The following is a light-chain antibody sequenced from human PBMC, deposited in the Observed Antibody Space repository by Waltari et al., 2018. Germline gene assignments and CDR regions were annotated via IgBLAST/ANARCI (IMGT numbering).Light chain of an antibody. J-gene: IGLJ2*01. Sequence: QSALTQPRSVSGSPGQSVTISCTGTPSDVGTYDSVSWYQQHPGKAPKVIIYDVTQRPSGVPHRFSGSKSGRTGSLIVSGLQAEDEADYYCCSYAGDNSFVLFGGWTRLT. CDR3: CSYAGDNSFVL. CDR1: PSDVGTYDS. CDR2: DVT. V-gene: IGLV2-11*01.